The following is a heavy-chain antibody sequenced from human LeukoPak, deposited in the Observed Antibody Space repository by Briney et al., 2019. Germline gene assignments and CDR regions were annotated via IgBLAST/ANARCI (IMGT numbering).Heavy chain of an antibody. CDR1: GGSISNSRYY. V-gene: IGHV4-61*01. D-gene: IGHD1-1*01. Sequence: SETLSLTCSVSGGSISNSRYYWGWLRQPPGKGLEWIGYIYYSGSTNYNPSLKSRVTISVDTSKNQFSLRLSSVTAADTAVYYCARDRTGNNWFDPWGQGTLVTVSS. CDR3: ARDRTGNNWFDP. J-gene: IGHJ5*02. CDR2: IYYSGST.